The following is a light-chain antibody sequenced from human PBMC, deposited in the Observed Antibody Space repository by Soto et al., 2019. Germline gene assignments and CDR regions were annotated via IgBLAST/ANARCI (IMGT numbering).Light chain of an antibody. CDR3: QQYGASPMT. Sequence: EFVLTQSPGTLSLSPGERATLSCRASQSLISTSLAWYHQKPGQAPRLLIYGASRRATGIPDRFSGSGSGTDFTLTINRLEPEDFAVYYCQQYGASPMTFGQGTKVEIK. CDR1: QSLISTS. V-gene: IGKV3-20*01. CDR2: GAS. J-gene: IGKJ1*01.